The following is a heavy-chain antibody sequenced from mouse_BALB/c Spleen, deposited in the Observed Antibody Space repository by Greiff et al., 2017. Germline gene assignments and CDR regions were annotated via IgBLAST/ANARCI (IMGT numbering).Heavy chain of an antibody. V-gene: IGHV5-6-3*01. D-gene: IGHD2-4*01. CDR1: GFTFSSYG. CDR2: INSNGGST. Sequence: EVKLMESGGGLVQPGGSLKLSCAASGFTFSSYGMSWVRQTPDKRLELVATINSNGGSTYYPDSVKGRFTISRDNAKNTLYLQMSSLKSEDTAMYYCARDYDYDEGYAMDYWGQGTSVTVSS. CDR3: ARDYDYDEGYAMDY. J-gene: IGHJ4*01.